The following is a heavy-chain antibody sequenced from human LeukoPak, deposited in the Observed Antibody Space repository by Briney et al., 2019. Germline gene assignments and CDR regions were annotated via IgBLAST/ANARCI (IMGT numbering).Heavy chain of an antibody. V-gene: IGHV3-30-3*01. CDR2: ISYDGSNK. Sequence: PGGSLRLSCAASGFTFSSYAMRWVRQAPGKGLEWVAVISYDGSNKYYADSVKGRFTISRDNSKNTLYLQMNSLRAEDTAVYYCARSIAAAPNLPFVYWGQGTLVTVSS. J-gene: IGHJ4*02. CDR1: GFTFSSYA. CDR3: ARSIAAAPNLPFVY. D-gene: IGHD6-13*01.